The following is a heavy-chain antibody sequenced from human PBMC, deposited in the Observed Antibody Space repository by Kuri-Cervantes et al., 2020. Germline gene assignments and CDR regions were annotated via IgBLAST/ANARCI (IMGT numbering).Heavy chain of an antibody. Sequence: GESLKISCAASGFTFSNYGMNWVRQAPGKGLEWVSSISSGSSYIYYADSVKGRFTISRDNANNSLYLQMNSLGAEDMAMYYCARGPSSGWQKSAEYFHYWGQGTLVTVSS. J-gene: IGHJ1*01. V-gene: IGHV3-21*01. CDR1: GFTFSNYG. D-gene: IGHD6-19*01. CDR2: ISSGSSYI. CDR3: ARGPSSGWQKSAEYFHY.